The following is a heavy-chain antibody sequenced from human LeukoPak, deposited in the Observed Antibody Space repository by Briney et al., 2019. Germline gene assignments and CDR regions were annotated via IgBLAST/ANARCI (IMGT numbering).Heavy chain of an antibody. CDR1: GGTFSSYA. J-gene: IGHJ3*02. CDR2: IIPIFGTA. Sequence: RASVKVSCEASGGTFSSYAISWVRQAPGQGLEWMGGIIPIFGTANYAQKFQGRVTITTDESTSTAYMELSSLRSEDTAVYYCATASKYSGSALGAFDIWGQGTMVTVSS. V-gene: IGHV1-69*05. D-gene: IGHD6-6*01. CDR3: ATASKYSGSALGAFDI.